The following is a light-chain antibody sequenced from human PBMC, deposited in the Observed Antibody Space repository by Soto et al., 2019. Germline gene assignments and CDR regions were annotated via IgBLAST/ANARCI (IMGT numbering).Light chain of an antibody. J-gene: IGKJ4*01. Sequence: EIVLTQSPATLSLSPGERATLSCRASQSVSSYLAWYQQKPGQAPRLLIYDASNRATGIPARFSGSGSGTDFTLTISILEPEYVAVYYCQQSSNWPLTFGGGTKVEIK. V-gene: IGKV3-11*01. CDR2: DAS. CDR3: QQSSNWPLT. CDR1: QSVSSY.